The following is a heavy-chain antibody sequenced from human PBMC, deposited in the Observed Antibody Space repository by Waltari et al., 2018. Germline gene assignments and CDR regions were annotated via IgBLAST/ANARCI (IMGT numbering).Heavy chain of an antibody. J-gene: IGHJ5*02. V-gene: IGHV4-39*01. Sequence: QLQLQESGPGLVQSSETLSLTCTVSGAPISSSSYYWGWISKSPGKGLEWIGSWYYNGTTYYNPYLKGRVTISVDTSKKQFFLKLCSVTASDTAMYYWARYPAVVYAKVDPWGQGTLVIVSS. CDR2: WYYNGTT. CDR1: GAPISSSSYY. CDR3: ARYPAVVYAKVDP. D-gene: IGHD2-8*02.